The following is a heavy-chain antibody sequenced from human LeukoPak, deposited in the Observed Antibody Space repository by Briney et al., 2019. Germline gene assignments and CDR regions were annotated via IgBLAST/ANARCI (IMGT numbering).Heavy chain of an antibody. V-gene: IGHV4-4*02. D-gene: IGHD6-19*01. J-gene: IGHJ6*02. CDR3: ARVGSSGWNYYYYGMNV. Sequence: PSETLSLTCAVSGGFISSCNWRSLVRQPPGKGLDWIGEIANSGSTNYNRSLKSRVTISVDKSKNQFSLKLTSVTAADTAVYYYARVGSSGWNYYYYGMNVWGQGTTVTVSS. CDR2: IANSGST. CDR1: GGFISSCNW.